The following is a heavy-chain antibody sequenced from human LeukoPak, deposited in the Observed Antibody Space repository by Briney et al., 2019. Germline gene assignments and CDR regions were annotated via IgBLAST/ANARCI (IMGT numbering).Heavy chain of an antibody. CDR2: INHSGGT. V-gene: IGHV4-34*01. J-gene: IGHJ5*02. CDR3: ARAPIVVVPAAGTGWFDP. CDR1: GGSFSGYY. D-gene: IGHD2-2*01. Sequence: SETLSLTCAVSGGSFSGYYWSWLRQPPGKGLEWIGEINHSGGTNYNPSLKSRVTISVDTSKNQFSLKLSSVTAADTAVYYCARAPIVVVPAAGTGWFDPWGQGTLVTVSS.